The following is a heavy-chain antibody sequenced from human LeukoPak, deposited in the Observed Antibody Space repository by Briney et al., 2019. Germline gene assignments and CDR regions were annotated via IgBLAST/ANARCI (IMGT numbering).Heavy chain of an antibody. Sequence: SETLSLTCTVSGYPISSGYYWSWLSPPPGKGLEWIGEINQSRSTNYNPTLNGRATISVDTSNSQFSQKLSSLPAADPAVYYCARSSGGIAARPVLWWGQGTLVTVSS. CDR3: ARSSGGIAARPVLW. V-gene: IGHV4-38-2*02. D-gene: IGHD6-6*01. CDR2: INQSRST. CDR1: GYPISSGYY. J-gene: IGHJ4*02.